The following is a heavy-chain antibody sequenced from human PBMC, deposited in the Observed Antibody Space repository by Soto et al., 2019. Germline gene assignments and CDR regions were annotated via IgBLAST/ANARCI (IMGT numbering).Heavy chain of an antibody. CDR3: ARSPLWFGELCMRLHYSGMDV. CDR1: GGSFSGYY. J-gene: IGHJ6*02. D-gene: IGHD3-10*01. Sequence: KPSETLSLTCAVYGGSFSGYYWSWIRQPPGKGLEWIGEINHSGSTNYNPSLKSRVTISVDTSKNQFSLKLSSVTAADTAVYYCARSPLWFGELCMRLHYSGMDVWGQGTTVTVSS. V-gene: IGHV4-34*01. CDR2: INHSGST.